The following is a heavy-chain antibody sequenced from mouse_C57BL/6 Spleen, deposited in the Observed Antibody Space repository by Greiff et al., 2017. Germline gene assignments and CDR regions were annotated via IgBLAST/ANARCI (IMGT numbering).Heavy chain of an antibody. CDR1: GFTFTDYY. D-gene: IGHD2-14*01. CDR3: ARYPGYDEVPYWYLDV. V-gene: IGHV7-3*01. Sequence: EVQGVESGGGLVQPGGSLSLSCAASGFTFTDYYMSWVRQPPGKALAWLGFIRNKANGYTTEYSASVKGRFTISRDNSQSILYLQMNALRAEDSASYYCARYPGYDEVPYWYLDVWGTGTTVTVAS. CDR2: IRNKANGYTT. J-gene: IGHJ1*03.